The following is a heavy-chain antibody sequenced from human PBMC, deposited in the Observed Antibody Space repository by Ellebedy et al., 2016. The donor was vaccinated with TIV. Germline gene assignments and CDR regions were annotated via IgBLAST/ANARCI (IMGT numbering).Heavy chain of an antibody. Sequence: GESLKISCAASGLTFSSHAMSWVRQAPGKGLEWVSSITESGGNTYYADFVNGRFTISRDNSKDTLFLQMNSLRAEDTAIYFCARDTVGVGPAFDVWGQGTMVTVSS. V-gene: IGHV3-23*01. J-gene: IGHJ3*01. CDR1: GLTFSSHA. CDR3: ARDTVGVGPAFDV. D-gene: IGHD4-23*01. CDR2: ITESGGNT.